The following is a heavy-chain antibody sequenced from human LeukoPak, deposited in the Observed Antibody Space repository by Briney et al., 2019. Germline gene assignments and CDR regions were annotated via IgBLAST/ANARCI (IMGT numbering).Heavy chain of an antibody. Sequence: PGGSLRLSCAASGFTFSNYAMSWVRQAPGKGLEWVSAISGSAGSTYYADSVKGRFTISRDNSKNTLYLQMNSLRAEDTAVYYCAKDLGYSGYEPSPVDYWGQGTLVTVSS. CDR3: AKDLGYSGYEPSPVDY. CDR1: GFTFSNYA. V-gene: IGHV3-23*01. J-gene: IGHJ4*02. CDR2: ISGSAGST. D-gene: IGHD5-12*01.